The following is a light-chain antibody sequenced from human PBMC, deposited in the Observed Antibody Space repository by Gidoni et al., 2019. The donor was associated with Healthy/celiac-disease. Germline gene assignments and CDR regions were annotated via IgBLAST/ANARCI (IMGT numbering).Light chain of an antibody. CDR3: QQYYSTLLYT. Sequence: DIVLIQSPDSLGVSLGGRATFNCKSSQRILYRSNNKSYLAWYQQKPGQPPKLLIYWASTRESGVPDRFSGSGSWTDFTLTISSLQAEDVAVYYCQQYYSTLLYTFGQGTKLEIK. CDR2: WAS. V-gene: IGKV4-1*01. J-gene: IGKJ2*01. CDR1: QRILYRSNNKSY.